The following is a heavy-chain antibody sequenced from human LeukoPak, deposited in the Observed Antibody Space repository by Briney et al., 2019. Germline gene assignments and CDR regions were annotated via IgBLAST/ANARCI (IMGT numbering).Heavy chain of an antibody. J-gene: IGHJ4*02. CDR2: ISSSSSYI. Sequence: KPGGSLRLSCAASGLTFSSYSVNWVRQAPGKGLESVSSISSSSSYIYYADSVNGRLTISRDNAKNSLYLQMNSRRAEVTAVYHRATRDEYRDFPLPYWGQGTLVTVSS. V-gene: IGHV3-21*01. D-gene: IGHD4-17*01. CDR1: GLTFSSYS. CDR3: ATRDEYRDFPLPY.